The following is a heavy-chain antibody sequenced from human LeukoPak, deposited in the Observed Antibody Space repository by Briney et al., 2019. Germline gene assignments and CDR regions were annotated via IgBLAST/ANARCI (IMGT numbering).Heavy chain of an antibody. D-gene: IGHD6-13*01. CDR3: ARDSSSWPDY. CDR1: GYTFTSYA. V-gene: IGHV7-4-1*02. J-gene: IGHJ4*02. Sequence: PRASVQVSCQASGYTFTSYAMNWVRQAPRQGLEWMGWINTNTGNPTYAQGFTGRFVFSLDTSVSTAYLQISSLKAEDTAVYYCARDSSSWPDYWGQGTLVTVSS. CDR2: INTNTGNP.